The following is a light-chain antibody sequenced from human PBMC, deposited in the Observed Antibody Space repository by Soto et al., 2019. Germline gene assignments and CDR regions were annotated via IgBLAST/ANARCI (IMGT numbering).Light chain of an antibody. CDR3: SSYAGSSNV. CDR2: EVN. J-gene: IGLJ1*01. CDR1: SSDVGGYNY. Sequence: SALTQPPSASGSPGRSVSSSCTGTSSDVGGYNYVSWYQQHPGKAPKLMIYEVNKRPSGVPDRFSGSKSGNTASLTVSGLQAEDEADYYCSSYAGSSNVFGTGTKVTVL. V-gene: IGLV2-8*01.